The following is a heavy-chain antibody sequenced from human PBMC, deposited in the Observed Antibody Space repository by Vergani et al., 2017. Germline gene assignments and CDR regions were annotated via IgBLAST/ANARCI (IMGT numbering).Heavy chain of an antibody. D-gene: IGHD3-3*01. Sequence: QVTLKESGPVLVKPTETLTLTCTVSGFSLSNARMGVSWIRQPPGKALEWLAHIFSNDEKSYSTSLKGRLTISKDTSKSQVVLTMTNMDPVDTATYYCARNYYDFWSGYYKYYFDYWGQGTLVTVSS. CDR2: IFSNDEK. V-gene: IGHV2-26*01. CDR1: GFSLSNARMG. CDR3: ARNYYDFWSGYYKYYFDY. J-gene: IGHJ4*02.